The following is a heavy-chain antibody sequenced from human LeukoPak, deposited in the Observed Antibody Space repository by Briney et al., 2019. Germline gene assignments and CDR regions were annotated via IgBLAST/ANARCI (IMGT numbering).Heavy chain of an antibody. CDR1: GFTVSSNY. CDR3: ASRRYSAYAFDY. CDR2: IFSGGST. Sequence: PGRSLRLSCAASGFTVSSNYMTWVRQAPGEGLEWVSVIFSGGSTYYAESVKGRFTISRDSSKNTLYLQMNSLRAEDTAVYYCASRRYSAYAFDYWGQGTLVTVSS. J-gene: IGHJ4*02. V-gene: IGHV3-53*01. D-gene: IGHD5-12*01.